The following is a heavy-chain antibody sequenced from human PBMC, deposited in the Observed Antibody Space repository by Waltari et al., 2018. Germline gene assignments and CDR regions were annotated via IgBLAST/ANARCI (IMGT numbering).Heavy chain of an antibody. CDR1: GFTFSSYA. J-gene: IGHJ4*02. D-gene: IGHD6-13*01. CDR3: ARGPRELGAAAGTLFDY. Sequence: QLVESGGGVVQPGRSLRLSCAASGFTFSSYAMHWVRQAPGKGLEWVAVISYDGSNKYYADSVKGRFTISRDNSKNTLYLQMNSLRAEDTAVYYCARGPRELGAAAGTLFDYWGQGTLVTVSS. V-gene: IGHV3-30-3*01. CDR2: ISYDGSNK.